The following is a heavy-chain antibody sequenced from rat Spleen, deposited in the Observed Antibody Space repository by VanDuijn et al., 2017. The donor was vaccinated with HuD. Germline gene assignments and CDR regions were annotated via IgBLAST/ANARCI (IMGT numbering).Heavy chain of an antibody. V-gene: IGHV2-6*01. J-gene: IGHJ2*01. Sequence: QVQLKESGPGLVQPSQTLSLTCTVSGFSLTSYTINWVRQPPGKGLECIAAISSGGSTYYNSALKSRLSISRDTSKSQVFLKRNSLQTEDTAKYCCARRGYNPFDYWGQGVMVTVAS. CDR2: ISSGGST. D-gene: IGHD4-1*01. CDR1: GFSLTSYT. CDR3: ARRGYNPFDY.